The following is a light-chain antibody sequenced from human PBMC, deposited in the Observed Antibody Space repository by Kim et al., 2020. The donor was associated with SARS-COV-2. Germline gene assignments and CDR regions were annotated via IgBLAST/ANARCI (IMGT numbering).Light chain of an antibody. CDR2: AAS. J-gene: IGKJ1*01. Sequence: DIQMTQSPSSLSVSVGDRVTITCRGSQGITNSLAWYQQKPGKVPQLLIYAASALQSGVPSRFSGSGSGTDFTLTISSLQPEDVATYYCQKYNSAPWTFGQGTKVDIK. CDR3: QKYNSAPWT. CDR1: QGITNS. V-gene: IGKV1-27*01.